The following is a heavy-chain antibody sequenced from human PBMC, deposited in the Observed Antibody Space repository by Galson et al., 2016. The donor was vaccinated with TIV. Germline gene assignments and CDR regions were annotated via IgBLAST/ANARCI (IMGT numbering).Heavy chain of an antibody. CDR2: ISSNSVYR. Sequence: SLRLSCAASGFSFDDYGMHWVRQTPGKGLEWVSGISSNSVYRGYADSVKGRFTMSRDDSKSTLYLQMHSLRVEDTAVYYCAKDIHGSADWSRPSISDYWGRGTLVTVSS. J-gene: IGHJ4*01. CDR1: GFSFDDYG. V-gene: IGHV3-9*01. CDR3: AKDIHGSADWSRPSISDY. D-gene: IGHD1-26*01.